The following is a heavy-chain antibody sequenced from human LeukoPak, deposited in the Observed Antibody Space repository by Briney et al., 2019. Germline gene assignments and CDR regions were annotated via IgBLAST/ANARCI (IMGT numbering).Heavy chain of an antibody. J-gene: IGHJ5*02. D-gene: IGHD3-10*01. V-gene: IGHV1-46*01. CDR2: INPSGGST. CDR1: GYTFTSYY. Sequence: EASVKVSCKASGYTFTSYYMHWVRQAPGQGLEWMGIINPSGGSTSYAQKFQGRVTMTRDTSISTAYMELSRLRSDDTAVYYCARIKYNDYYGSGTTKNWFDPWGQGTLVTVSS. CDR3: ARIKYNDYYGSGTTKNWFDP.